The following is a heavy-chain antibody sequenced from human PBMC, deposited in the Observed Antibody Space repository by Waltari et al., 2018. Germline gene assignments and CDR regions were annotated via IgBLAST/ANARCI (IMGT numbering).Heavy chain of an antibody. Sequence: QVQLQQWGAGLLKPSETLSLTCVVSGGTFRGYYWSGTRQPPRTGLEWIGEINHSGRPNYNPSLKSRVTISIDTSKIQFSLKLRSVTVADTAVYYCARANTIFGVIRTWYYMDVWGKGTPVTVSS. J-gene: IGHJ6*03. CDR3: ARANTIFGVIRTWYYMDV. CDR1: GGTFRGYY. D-gene: IGHD3-3*01. CDR2: INHSGRP. V-gene: IGHV4-34*01.